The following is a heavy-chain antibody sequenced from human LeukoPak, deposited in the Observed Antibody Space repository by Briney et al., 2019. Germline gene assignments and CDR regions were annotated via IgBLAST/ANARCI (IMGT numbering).Heavy chain of an antibody. CDR1: GLTFNNYA. J-gene: IGHJ4*02. D-gene: IGHD2-15*01. Sequence: PGGFLRLSCAASGLTFNNYAMSWVRQAQEKGLEWVSAISGSDAGTYYADSVKGRFTISRDNSKNTLYLQMNSLRAEDAAVYYCAKAPLGRCTGVICYYFDYWGQGTLVTVSS. V-gene: IGHV3-23*01. CDR2: ISGSDAGT. CDR3: AKAPLGRCTGVICYYFDY.